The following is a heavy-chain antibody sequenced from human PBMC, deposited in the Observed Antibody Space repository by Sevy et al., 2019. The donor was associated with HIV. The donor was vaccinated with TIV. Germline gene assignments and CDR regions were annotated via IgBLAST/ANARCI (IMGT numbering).Heavy chain of an antibody. CDR1: GFTFSNYA. J-gene: IGHJ3*02. CDR2: ISYDVINK. D-gene: IGHD1-1*01. Sequence: GGSLRLSCAASGFTFSNYAMRWVRQTPGKGLEWLAVISYDVINKYYADSVKGRFTISRDNSKNTLYLQMNSLTTEDTAVYYCARLPPTRAFDIWGQGTLVTVSS. CDR3: ARLPPTRAFDI. V-gene: IGHV3-30*04.